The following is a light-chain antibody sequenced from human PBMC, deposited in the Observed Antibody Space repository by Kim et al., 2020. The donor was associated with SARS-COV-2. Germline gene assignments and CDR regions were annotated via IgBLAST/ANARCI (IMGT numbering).Light chain of an antibody. Sequence: DIQMTQSPSTLSASVGDRVTITCRASQSINSWLAWYQQTPGKAPKLLIYRASSLDSGVPSRFSGSGSGTEFTLTISSLQPDDFATYYCQQYNSYSRYTFGQGTKLEI. CDR3: QQYNSYSRYT. CDR2: RAS. V-gene: IGKV1-5*03. J-gene: IGKJ2*01. CDR1: QSINSW.